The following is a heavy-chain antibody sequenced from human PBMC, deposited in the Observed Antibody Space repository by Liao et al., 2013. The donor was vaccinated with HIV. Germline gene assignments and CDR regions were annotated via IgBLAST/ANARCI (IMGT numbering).Heavy chain of an antibody. CDR1: GGSIRSFY. J-gene: IGHJ6*03. D-gene: IGHD2-15*01. CDR3: AIQDPYYYYYYMDV. V-gene: IGHV4-4*07. Sequence: QVQLQESGPGLVKPSETLSLTCTVSGGSIRSFYWSWIRQPAGKGLEWIGRIYTSGSTNYNPSLKSRVTMSVDTSKNQFSLNLSSVTAADTAVYYCAIQDPYYYYYYMDVWGKGTTVTVSS. CDR2: IYTSGST.